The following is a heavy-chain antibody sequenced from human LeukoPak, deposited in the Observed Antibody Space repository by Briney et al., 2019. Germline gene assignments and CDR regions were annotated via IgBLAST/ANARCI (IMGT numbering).Heavy chain of an antibody. V-gene: IGHV3-23*01. CDR2: ISGSGGST. J-gene: IGHJ6*03. D-gene: IGHD3-3*01. CDR3: ARALGGITIFGVVRYYYMDV. Sequence: GGSLRLSCAASGFTFRNYAMSWVRQAPGKGLEWVSGISGSGGSTYYADSVKGRFTISRDNSKNTLYLQMNSLRAEDTAVYYCARALGGITIFGVVRYYYMDVWGKGTTVTVSS. CDR1: GFTFRNYA.